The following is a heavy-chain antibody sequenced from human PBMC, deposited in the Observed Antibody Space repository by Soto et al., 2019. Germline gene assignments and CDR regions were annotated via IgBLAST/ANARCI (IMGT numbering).Heavy chain of an antibody. V-gene: IGHV1-18*01. D-gene: IGHD5-18*01. CDR2: ISAYNGNT. Sequence: GASVKVSCKASGYTFTSYGISWVRQAPGQGLEWMGWISAYNGNTNYAQKLQGRVTMTTDTSTSTAYMELRSLRSDDTAVYYCARDHSRQTWIQLWLVVPGLDIWGQGTMVTVSS. CDR3: ARDHSRQTWIQLWLVVPGLDI. CDR1: GYTFTSYG. J-gene: IGHJ3*02.